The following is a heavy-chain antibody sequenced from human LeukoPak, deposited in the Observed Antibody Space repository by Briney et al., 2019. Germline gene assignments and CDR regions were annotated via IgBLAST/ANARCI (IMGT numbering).Heavy chain of an antibody. Sequence: PSETLSLTCTVSGGSISSGGYSWSWIRQPPGKGLEWIGYIYHSGSTYYNPSLKSRVTISVDRSKNQFSLKLSSVTAADTAVYYCARGIEDIVVVVAATQNWFDPWGQGTLVTVSS. CDR3: ARGIEDIVVVVAATQNWFDP. D-gene: IGHD2-15*01. CDR1: GGSISSGGYS. CDR2: IYHSGST. J-gene: IGHJ5*02. V-gene: IGHV4-30-2*01.